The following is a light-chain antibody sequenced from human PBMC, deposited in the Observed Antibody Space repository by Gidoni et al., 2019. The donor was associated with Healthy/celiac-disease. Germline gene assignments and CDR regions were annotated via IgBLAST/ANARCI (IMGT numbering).Light chain of an antibody. J-gene: IGKJ3*01. CDR3: QQYNSLIT. CDR2: KAS. V-gene: IGKV1-5*03. CDR1: QSISSW. Sequence: DIQMTQSPSTLSASVGDRVTITCRASQSISSWLAWYQQKPGKAPKLLIYKASSLESGVPSRFSGIGSGTEFTLTISSLQPDDFATYYCQQYNSLITFGPGTKVDIK.